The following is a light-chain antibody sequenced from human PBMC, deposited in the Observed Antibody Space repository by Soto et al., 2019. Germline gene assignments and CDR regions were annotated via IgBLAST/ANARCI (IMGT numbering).Light chain of an antibody. CDR2: GAS. CDR3: QQIYSTPWT. V-gene: IGKV3D-15*01. Sequence: EVVMTKSPANLSVSLGERATLSCRASQSVSSNLAWYQLKPGQAPRLLIFGASRRATGVPDRFSGSGSGTDFPLTISSLQPEDFATYYCQQIYSTPWTFGQGTKVDI. CDR1: QSVSSN. J-gene: IGKJ1*01.